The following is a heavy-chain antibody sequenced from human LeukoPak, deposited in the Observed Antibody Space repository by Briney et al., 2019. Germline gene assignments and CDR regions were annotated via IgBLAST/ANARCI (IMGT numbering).Heavy chain of an antibody. V-gene: IGHV1-46*01. Sequence: ASVKVSCKASGYTFTSYYIHWVRQAPGQGLEWMGIINPSGGSTTYAQKFQGRVTMTRDTSRSTVYMELSSLRSEDTAVYYCARDTEDFDYWGQGTLVTVSS. J-gene: IGHJ4*02. CDR1: GYTFTSYY. CDR3: ARDTEDFDY. CDR2: INPSGGST.